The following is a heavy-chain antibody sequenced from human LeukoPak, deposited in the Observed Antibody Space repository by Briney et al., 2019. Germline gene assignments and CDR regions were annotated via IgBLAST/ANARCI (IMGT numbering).Heavy chain of an antibody. Sequence: GGSLRLSCAASGLTFSDYYMSWIRQAPGKGLEWVSYISSSSSYTNYADSVKGRFTISRDNAKNSLYLQMNSLRAEDTAVYYCARDSGSSSDCWGQGTLVTVSS. J-gene: IGHJ4*02. CDR1: GLTFSDYY. CDR2: ISSSSSYT. CDR3: ARDSGSSSDC. V-gene: IGHV3-11*05. D-gene: IGHD6-13*01.